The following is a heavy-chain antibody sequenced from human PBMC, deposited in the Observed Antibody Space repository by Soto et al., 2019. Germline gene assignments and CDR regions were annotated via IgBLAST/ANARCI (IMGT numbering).Heavy chain of an antibody. CDR3: ARDALVVVAANYFDY. D-gene: IGHD2-15*01. CDR2: INPSGGST. J-gene: IGHJ4*02. CDR1: GYTFTSYY. V-gene: IGHV1-46*01. Sequence: ASVKVSCKASGYTFTSYYMHWVRQPPGQGLEWMGIINPSGGSTSYAQKFQGRVTMTRDTSTSTVYMELSSLRSEDTAVYYCARDALVVVAANYFDYWGQGTLVTVSS.